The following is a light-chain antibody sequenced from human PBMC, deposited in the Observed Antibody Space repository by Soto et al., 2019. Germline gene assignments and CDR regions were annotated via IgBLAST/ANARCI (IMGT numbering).Light chain of an antibody. Sequence: EIVLTQSPGTLSLSPGERATLSCRASQRVSSSYLAWYQQKPGQAPRLLIYGASIRATGIPDRFSGSGSGTYXTLXXSRLEPEDCAVXYXQQYGSSPDTFGQGTKVEI. J-gene: IGKJ1*01. V-gene: IGKV3-20*01. CDR2: GAS. CDR3: QQYGSSPDT. CDR1: QRVSSSY.